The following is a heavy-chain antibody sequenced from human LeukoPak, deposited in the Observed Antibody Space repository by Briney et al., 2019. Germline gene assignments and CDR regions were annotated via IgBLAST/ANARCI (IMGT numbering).Heavy chain of an antibody. V-gene: IGHV4-39*01. J-gene: IGHJ4*02. CDR1: GGSIDNSNGYF. CDR2: ISYVGQT. CDR3: ARLVCSDPNYCDY. D-gene: IGHD2-15*01. Sequence: PSDTLSLTCTVPGGSIDNSNGYFWVWLRQPPGKGLEWIGSISYVGQTFFNSSLESRVTMSVEKSRNQFSVRLRTVTAAHTAVFYCARLVCSDPNYCDYWGEGSLVTVSS.